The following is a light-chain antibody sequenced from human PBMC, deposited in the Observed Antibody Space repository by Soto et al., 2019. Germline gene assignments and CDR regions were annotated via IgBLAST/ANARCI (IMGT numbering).Light chain of an antibody. CDR1: SSNIGNNY. J-gene: IGLJ2*01. CDR2: DNN. Sequence: QSVLTQSPSVSAAPGQKVIISCSGSSSNIGNNYVSWYQQLPETAPKLLIYDNNKRPSGIPDRFSGSKSGTSGTLDITGLQTGDEADYYCATWDGSLPGDVFGGGTKLTVL. V-gene: IGLV1-51*01. CDR3: ATWDGSLPGDV.